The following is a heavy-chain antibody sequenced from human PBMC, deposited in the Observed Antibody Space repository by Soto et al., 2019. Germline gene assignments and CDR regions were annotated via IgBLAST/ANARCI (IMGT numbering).Heavy chain of an antibody. J-gene: IGHJ5*02. CDR3: AKTNYYDSSGYYYA. D-gene: IGHD3-22*01. V-gene: IGHV3-30*18. Sequence: VGSLRLSCAASGFTFSSYGMHWVRQAPGKGLEWVAVISYDGSNKYYADSVKGRSTISRDNSKNTLYLQMNSLRAEDTAVYYCAKTNYYDSSGYYYAWGQGTLVTVSS. CDR2: ISYDGSNK. CDR1: GFTFSSYG.